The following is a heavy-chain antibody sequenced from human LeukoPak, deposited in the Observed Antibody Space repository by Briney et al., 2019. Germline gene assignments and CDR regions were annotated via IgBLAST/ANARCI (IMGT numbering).Heavy chain of an antibody. CDR3: AKPIYSGSYPFDY. Sequence: PGGSLRLSCAASGFTFDDYAVHWVRQAPGKGLEWVSLISGDGSGTYYADSVKGRFTISRDNSKNSLYLQMNSLRTEDTALYYCAKPIYSGSYPFDYWGQGTLVTVSS. CDR1: GFTFDDYA. D-gene: IGHD1-26*01. V-gene: IGHV3-43*02. J-gene: IGHJ4*02. CDR2: ISGDGSGT.